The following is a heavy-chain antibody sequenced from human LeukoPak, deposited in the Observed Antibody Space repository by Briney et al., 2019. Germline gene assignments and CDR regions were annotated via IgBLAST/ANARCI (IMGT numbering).Heavy chain of an antibody. Sequence: PGGSLRLSCAASGFTFSTGHIHWVRQAPGKGLELVALVWHDGSKTYYAASVKGRFTVSRDNSKNTLYLQMNSLRAEDTAVYYCAKDSNDYSDYNYFDFWGQGTLVTVSS. J-gene: IGHJ4*02. CDR1: GFTFSTGH. CDR2: VWHDGSKT. CDR3: AKDSNDYSDYNYFDF. V-gene: IGHV3-33*06. D-gene: IGHD4-11*01.